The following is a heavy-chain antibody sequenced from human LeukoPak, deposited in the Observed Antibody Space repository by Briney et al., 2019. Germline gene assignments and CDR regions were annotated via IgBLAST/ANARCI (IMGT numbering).Heavy chain of an antibody. CDR3: ARVLGLAGAYYFDY. V-gene: IGHV3-48*03. Sequence: PGGSLRLSCAASGFTFSSYEMNWVRRAPGKGLEWVSYISSGGSPIYYADSVKGRFTISRDNAKNSLYLQMNSLRAEDTAVYYCARVLGLAGAYYFDYWGQGTLVTVSS. J-gene: IGHJ4*02. D-gene: IGHD2-8*02. CDR2: ISSGGSPI. CDR1: GFTFSSYE.